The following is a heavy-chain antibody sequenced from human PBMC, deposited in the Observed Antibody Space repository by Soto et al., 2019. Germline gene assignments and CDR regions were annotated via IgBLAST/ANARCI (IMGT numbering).Heavy chain of an antibody. J-gene: IGHJ4*02. Sequence: QLQLQESGSGLVKPSQTLSLTCAVSGGSISSGGYSCNWIRQPPGKGLEWIGYIYHSGSTYYNPSLKGRATIPGDRSKNLFSLKLGSGTAADTAVYYCPREMTPVTTFDYWGQGTLVTVSS. V-gene: IGHV4-30-2*01. CDR2: IYHSGST. CDR1: GGSISSGGYS. CDR3: PREMTPVTTFDY. D-gene: IGHD4-17*01.